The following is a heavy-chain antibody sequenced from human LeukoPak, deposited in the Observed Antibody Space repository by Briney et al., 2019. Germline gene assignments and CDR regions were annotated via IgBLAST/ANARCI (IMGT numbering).Heavy chain of an antibody. J-gene: IGHJ5*02. CDR3: ARDPFPPPPIVVVPAAIPLNWFDP. D-gene: IGHD2-2*01. CDR1: GYTFTSYY. Sequence: ASVKVSCKASGYTFTSYYMHWVRQAPGQGLEWMGIINPSGGSTSYAQKFQGRVTMTRDTSISTAYMELSRLRSDDTAVYYCARDPFPPPPIVVVPAAIPLNWFDPWGQGTLVTVSS. V-gene: IGHV1-46*01. CDR2: INPSGGST.